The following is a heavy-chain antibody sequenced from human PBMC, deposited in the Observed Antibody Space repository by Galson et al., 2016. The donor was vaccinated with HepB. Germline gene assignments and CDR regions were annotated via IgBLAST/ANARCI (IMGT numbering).Heavy chain of an antibody. V-gene: IGHV5-51*01. CDR1: GYSFSSYW. D-gene: IGHD5-24*01. Sequence: QSGAEVKRPGESLKISCEGSGYSFSSYWIAWVRQMPGKGLEWMGVIFPRDSDTRYSPSLQGQVTFSADKSSDTDYLHWSGLKASDTAIYYCARQKDGSYVDDWGQGTPVTVSS. CDR2: IFPRDSDT. CDR3: ARQKDGSYVDD. J-gene: IGHJ4*02.